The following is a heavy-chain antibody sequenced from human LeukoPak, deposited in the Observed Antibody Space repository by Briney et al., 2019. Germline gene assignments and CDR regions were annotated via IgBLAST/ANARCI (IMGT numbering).Heavy chain of an antibody. Sequence: GGSLRLSCAASEFTFSNYALHWVRQAPGKGLQWVAVISYDGNTIHYADSVKGRFTISRDNSKNTLYLQMNSLRAEDTAVCYCAKVGFSGYDYPFDYWGQGTLVTVSS. D-gene: IGHD5-12*01. V-gene: IGHV3-30-3*01. J-gene: IGHJ4*02. CDR3: AKVGFSGYDYPFDY. CDR2: ISYDGNTI. CDR1: EFTFSNYA.